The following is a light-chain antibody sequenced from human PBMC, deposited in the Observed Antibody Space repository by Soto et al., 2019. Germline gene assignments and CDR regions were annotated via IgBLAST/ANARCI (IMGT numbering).Light chain of an antibody. J-gene: IGKJ1*01. V-gene: IGKV1-5*03. Sequence: DIPMTQSPSTLSASVGDRVAISCRASQSISIWLAWYQQKPGKAPKLLIYKASSLESGDPSRFSGSGSGTEFPLTISSLQPDDFATYYCQQYNDYSWTFGQGTMVEIK. CDR2: KAS. CDR1: QSISIW. CDR3: QQYNDYSWT.